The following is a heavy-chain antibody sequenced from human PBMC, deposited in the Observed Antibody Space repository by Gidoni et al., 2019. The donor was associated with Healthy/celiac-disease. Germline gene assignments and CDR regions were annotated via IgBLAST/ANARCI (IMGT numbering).Heavy chain of an antibody. Sequence: QMQLVQSGPEVKKPGTSVKVSCKASGFTFTSSAMQWVRQARGQRLEWIGWIVVGSGNTNYAQKFQERVTITRDMSTSTAYMELSSLRSEDTAVYYCAADPTGSLLWFGEHWRYYYGMDVWGQGTTVTVSS. D-gene: IGHD3-10*01. CDR1: GFTFTSSA. J-gene: IGHJ6*02. CDR2: IVVGSGNT. CDR3: AADPTGSLLWFGEHWRYYYGMDV. V-gene: IGHV1-58*02.